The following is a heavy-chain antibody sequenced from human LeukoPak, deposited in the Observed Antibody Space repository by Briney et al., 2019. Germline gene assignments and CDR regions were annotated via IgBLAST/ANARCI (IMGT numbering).Heavy chain of an antibody. CDR3: AKTPVRRFPLYFDY. CDR1: GFTFSSYG. D-gene: IGHD3-3*01. J-gene: IGHJ4*02. V-gene: IGHV3-23*01. Sequence: GGSLRLSCAASGFTFSSYGMSWVRQAPGKGLEWVSAISGSGSSTYYAASVKGRFTISRDNSKNTLYLQMNSLRAEDTAVYYCAKTPVRRFPLYFDYWGQGTLVTVSS. CDR2: ISGSGSST.